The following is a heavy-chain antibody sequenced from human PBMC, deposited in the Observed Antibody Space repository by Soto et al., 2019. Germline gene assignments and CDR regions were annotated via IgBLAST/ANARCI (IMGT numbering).Heavy chain of an antibody. CDR3: ARQDTAMVTGYCYYGMDV. CDR1: GYTFTSYA. Sequence: ASVKVSCKASGYTFTSYAMHWVRQAPGQRLEWMGWINAGNGNTKYSQKFQGRVTITRDTSASTAYMELSSLRSEDTAVYYCARQDTAMVTGYCYYGMDVWGQGTTVTVSS. D-gene: IGHD5-18*01. CDR2: INAGNGNT. J-gene: IGHJ6*02. V-gene: IGHV1-3*01.